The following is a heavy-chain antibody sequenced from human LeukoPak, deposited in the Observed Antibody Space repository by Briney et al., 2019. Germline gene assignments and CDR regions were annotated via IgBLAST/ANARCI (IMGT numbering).Heavy chain of an antibody. CDR1: GGSISSYY. CDR2: INYSGST. Sequence: SETLSLTCTASGGSISSYYWSWIRQPPGKGLEWIGYINYSGSTNYNPSPKSRVTISVDTSKNQFSLKLSYVTAADTAVYYCARAPHYYDSSGYLSYYYMDVWGKGTTVTVSS. V-gene: IGHV4-59*01. J-gene: IGHJ6*03. CDR3: ARAPHYYDSSGYLSYYYMDV. D-gene: IGHD3-22*01.